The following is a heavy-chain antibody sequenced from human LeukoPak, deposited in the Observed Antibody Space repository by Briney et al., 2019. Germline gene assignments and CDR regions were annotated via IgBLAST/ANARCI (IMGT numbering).Heavy chain of an antibody. D-gene: IGHD2-2*01. Sequence: SETLSLTCAVYGGSFSGYYWSWIRQPPGKGLEWVGEINHSGSTNYNPSLKSRVTISVDTSKNQFSLKLSSVTAADTAVYYCARASNLYCSSTSCPYYYYGMDVWAKGPRSPSPQ. J-gene: IGHJ6*04. CDR2: INHSGST. CDR3: ARASNLYCSSTSCPYYYYGMDV. V-gene: IGHV4-34*01. CDR1: GGSFSGYY.